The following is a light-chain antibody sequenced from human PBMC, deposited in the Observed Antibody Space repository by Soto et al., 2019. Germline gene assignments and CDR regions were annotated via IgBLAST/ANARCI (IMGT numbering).Light chain of an antibody. V-gene: IGKV3-20*01. CDR2: GAS. CDR3: QQFGSSPLFT. J-gene: IGKJ3*01. Sequence: EIVLTQSPGTLSLSPGERATLSCRASQNVSSSYLAWYQQKPGQAPRLLIYGASSRATGIPDRFSGSGSRTDFTLTISRLEPEDFAVYYCQQFGSSPLFTFGPGTKVDVK. CDR1: QNVSSSY.